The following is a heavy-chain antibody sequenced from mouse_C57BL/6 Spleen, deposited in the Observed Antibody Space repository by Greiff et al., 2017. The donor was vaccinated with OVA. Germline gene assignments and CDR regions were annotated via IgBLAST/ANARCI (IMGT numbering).Heavy chain of an antibody. CDR1: GYTFTSYW. J-gene: IGHJ3*01. CDR3: ARSGSSPGWFAD. D-gene: IGHD1-1*01. CDR2: INPSSGYT. V-gene: IGHV1-7*01. Sequence: QVQLKQPGAELAKPGASVKLSCKASGYTFTSYWMHWVKQRPGQGLEWIGYINPSSGYTNYNQKFKDKATLTADKSSSTAYMQLSSLTYEDSAVYYCARSGSSPGWFADWGQGTLVTVSA.